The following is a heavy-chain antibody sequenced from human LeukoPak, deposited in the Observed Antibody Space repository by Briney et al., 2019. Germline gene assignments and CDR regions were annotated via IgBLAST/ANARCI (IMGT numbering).Heavy chain of an antibody. J-gene: IGHJ5*02. V-gene: IGHV3-23*01. CDR3: AKWCCGGSGGKWFDP. CDR1: GFPFTTYA. D-gene: IGHD3-10*01. Sequence: GGSLRLSCAASGFPFTTYAMSWVRQAPGKGLEWVSGISSSGGSTYYADSVKGRFTISRDNSKDTLYLQMSSLRAEDTAVYYCAKWCCGGSGGKWFDPWGQGTLVTVSS. CDR2: ISSSGGST.